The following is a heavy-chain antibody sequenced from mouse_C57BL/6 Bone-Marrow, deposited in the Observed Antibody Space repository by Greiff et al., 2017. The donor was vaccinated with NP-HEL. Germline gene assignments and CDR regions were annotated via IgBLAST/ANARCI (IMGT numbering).Heavy chain of an antibody. J-gene: IGHJ2*01. CDR3: ARNYYGSSYVDFDY. CDR2: INPSTGGT. Sequence: EVKLQESGPELVKPGASVKISCKASGYSFTGYYMNWVKQSPEKSLEWIGEINPSTGGTTYNQKFKAKATLTVDKSSSTAYMQLKSLTSEDSAVYYCARNYYGSSYVDFDYWGQGTTLTVSS. D-gene: IGHD1-1*01. V-gene: IGHV1-42*01. CDR1: GYSFTGYY.